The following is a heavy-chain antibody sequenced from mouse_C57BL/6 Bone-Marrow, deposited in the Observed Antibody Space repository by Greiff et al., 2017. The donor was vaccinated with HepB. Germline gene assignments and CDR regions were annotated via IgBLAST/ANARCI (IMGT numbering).Heavy chain of an antibody. Sequence: EVQLQQSGPVLVKPGASVKMSCKASGYTFTDYYMNWVKQSHGKSLEWIGVLDPYNGGTSYNQKFKGKATLTVDKSSSTAYMELNSLTSEDSAVYYCARDYYGSRYYFDYWGQGTTLTVSS. CDR1: GYTFTDYY. CDR2: LDPYNGGT. D-gene: IGHD1-1*01. V-gene: IGHV1-19*01. CDR3: ARDYYGSRYYFDY. J-gene: IGHJ2*01.